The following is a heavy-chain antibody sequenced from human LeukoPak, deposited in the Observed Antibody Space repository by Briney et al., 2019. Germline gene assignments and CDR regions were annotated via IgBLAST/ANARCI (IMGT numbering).Heavy chain of an antibody. CDR1: GGSFCGYY. D-gene: IGHD3-16*02. CDR3: ARGHLMITFGGVIVKSGNWFDP. V-gene: IGHV4-34*01. CDR2: INHRGST. Sequence: SETLSLTCALYGGSFCGYYWGGIRDPPGRRVGCGGEINHRGSTNYNPSIKSRVTISVDTSKNQFSLKLSSVTAADTAVYYCARGHLMITFGGVIVKSGNWFDPWGQGTLVTVSS. J-gene: IGHJ5*02.